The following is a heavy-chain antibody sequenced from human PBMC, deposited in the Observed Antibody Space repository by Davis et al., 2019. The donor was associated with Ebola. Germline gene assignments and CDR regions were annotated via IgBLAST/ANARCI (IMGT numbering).Heavy chain of an antibody. D-gene: IGHD6-19*01. CDR3: ARLGSGWGLDY. Sequence: GESLKISCAASGFTFSSYGMLWVRQAPGKGLEWVAVIWYDGSNKYYADSVKGRFTISRDQSKKTQYLQMNSLRVDDTAIYYCARLGSGWGLDYWGQGTLVTVSS. CDR1: GFTFSSYG. V-gene: IGHV3-33*01. CDR2: IWYDGSNK. J-gene: IGHJ4*02.